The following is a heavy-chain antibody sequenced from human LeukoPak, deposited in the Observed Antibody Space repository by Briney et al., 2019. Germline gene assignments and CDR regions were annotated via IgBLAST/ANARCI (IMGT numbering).Heavy chain of an antibody. Sequence: GGSLRLSCAASGFTFDDYTMHWVRQAPGEGLEWVSLISWDGGSTYYADSVKGRFTISRDNSKNSLYLQMNSLRTEDTALYYCAKDSNYDSSGSLDYWGQGTLVTVSS. CDR1: GFTFDDYT. V-gene: IGHV3-43*01. D-gene: IGHD3-22*01. CDR2: ISWDGGST. CDR3: AKDSNYDSSGSLDY. J-gene: IGHJ4*02.